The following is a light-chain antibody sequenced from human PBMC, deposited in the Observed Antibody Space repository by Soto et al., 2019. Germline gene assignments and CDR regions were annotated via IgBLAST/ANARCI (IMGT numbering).Light chain of an antibody. J-gene: IGLJ3*02. Sequence: QSVLTQPRSVSGSPGQSVTISCTGTSTDVGDYNFVSWYQQQPGKAPIVMIYDVNRPPSGVPDRFSGSKSGNTASLTISGLQTEDEADYYCCSYAGSYNWVFGGGTKLTVL. CDR1: STDVGDYNF. V-gene: IGLV2-11*01. CDR2: DVN. CDR3: CSYAGSYNWV.